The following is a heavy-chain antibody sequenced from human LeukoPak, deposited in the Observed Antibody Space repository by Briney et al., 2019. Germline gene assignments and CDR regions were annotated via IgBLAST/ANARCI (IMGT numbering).Heavy chain of an antibody. D-gene: IGHD4-23*01. Sequence: GEPLKISCKGTGYIFTSYWIGWVRQMPGKGLEWMGIIYPGDSNTRYSPSFQGQVTISADRSINTAYLQWNSLKASDTAMYYCARRSTVVARVDYWGQGTLVTVSS. CDR3: ARRSTVVARVDY. CDR2: IYPGDSNT. CDR1: GYIFTSYW. J-gene: IGHJ4*02. V-gene: IGHV5-51*01.